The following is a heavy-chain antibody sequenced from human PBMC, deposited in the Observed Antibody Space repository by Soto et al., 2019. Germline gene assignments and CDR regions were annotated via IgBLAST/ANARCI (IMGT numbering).Heavy chain of an antibody. CDR3: ARASLITIFGVVPPPDYYYGMDV. V-gene: IGHV4-59*01. CDR1: GGSISSYY. Sequence: PSETLSLTCTVSGGSISSYYWSWILQPPWKGLEWIGYIYYSGSTNYNPSLKSRVTISVDTSKNQFSLKLSSVTAADTAVYYCARASLITIFGVVPPPDYYYGMDVWGQGTTVTLSS. CDR2: IYYSGST. D-gene: IGHD3-3*01. J-gene: IGHJ6*02.